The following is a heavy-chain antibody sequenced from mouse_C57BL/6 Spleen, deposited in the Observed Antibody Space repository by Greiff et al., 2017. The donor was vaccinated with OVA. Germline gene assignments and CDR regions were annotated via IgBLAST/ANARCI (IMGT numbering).Heavy chain of an antibody. Sequence: EVKLQQSGPELVKPGASVKISCKASGYTFTDYYMNWVKQSHGKSLEWIGDINPNNGGTSYNQKFKGKATLTVDKSSSTAYMELRSLTSEDSAVYYCARSEDYDVYYYAMDYWGQGTSVTVSS. V-gene: IGHV1-26*01. CDR2: INPNNGGT. CDR1: GYTFTDYY. D-gene: IGHD2-4*01. CDR3: ARSEDYDVYYYAMDY. J-gene: IGHJ4*01.